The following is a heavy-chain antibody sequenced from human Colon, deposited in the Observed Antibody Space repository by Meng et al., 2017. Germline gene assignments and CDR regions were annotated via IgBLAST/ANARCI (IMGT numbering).Heavy chain of an antibody. V-gene: IGHV4-61*03. CDR1: GGSVSSPSYS. Sequence: QVQLQGSGSRLVRPSGTLSRTCTLAGGSVSSPSYSWSWIRQTPGQGLGWSGYVYYTGSANYNPSLKSRVTISVDTSKNPFSLNLTSVTAADTAVYYCARGRGSYSSIDFWGQGTLVTVSS. CDR2: VYYTGSA. D-gene: IGHD1-26*01. CDR3: ARGRGSYSSIDF. J-gene: IGHJ4*02.